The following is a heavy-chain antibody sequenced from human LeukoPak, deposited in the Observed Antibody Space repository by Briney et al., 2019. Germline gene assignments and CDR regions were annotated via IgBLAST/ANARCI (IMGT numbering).Heavy chain of an antibody. V-gene: IGHV4-39*01. D-gene: IGHD3-3*01. CDR3: ARRFLTIDNWFDP. Sequence: SETLSLTCTVSGGSISSSSYYWGWIRQPPGTGLDWIGSIYYSGSTYYNPSLKSRVTISVDTSKNQFSLKLSSVTAADTALYYCARRFLTIDNWFDPWGQETLVTVSS. CDR2: IYYSGST. J-gene: IGHJ5*02. CDR1: GGSISSSSYY.